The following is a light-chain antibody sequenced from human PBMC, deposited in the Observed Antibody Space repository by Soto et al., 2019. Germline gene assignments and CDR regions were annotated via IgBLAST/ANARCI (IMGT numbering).Light chain of an antibody. J-gene: IGKJ1*01. CDR1: RDVGSD. CDR3: LQDYGDSRT. CDR2: AAS. Sequence: QMTQSPSSLSASVGEKIIITCRASRDVGSDVSWYQQKPGQAPKLLIYAASNLYTGVPSRFSGSRSGTEFTLTISSLQPEDFASYYCLQDYGDSRTFGQGTKVDIK. V-gene: IGKV1-6*01.